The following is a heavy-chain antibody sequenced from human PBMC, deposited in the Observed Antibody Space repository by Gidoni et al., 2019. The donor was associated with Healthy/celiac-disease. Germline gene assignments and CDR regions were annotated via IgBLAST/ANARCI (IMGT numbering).Heavy chain of an antibody. D-gene: IGHD6-19*01. CDR3: ARAVAGTFQLYYYYYGMDV. Sequence: EVQLVESGGGLIQPGGSLRLSCAASGFTVSSNYMSWVRQAPGKGREWVSVIYSGGSTYYADSVKGRFTISRDNSKNTLYLQMNSLRAEDTAVYYCARAVAGTFQLYYYYYGMDVWGQGTTVTVSS. CDR2: IYSGGST. CDR1: GFTVSSNY. V-gene: IGHV3-53*01. J-gene: IGHJ6*02.